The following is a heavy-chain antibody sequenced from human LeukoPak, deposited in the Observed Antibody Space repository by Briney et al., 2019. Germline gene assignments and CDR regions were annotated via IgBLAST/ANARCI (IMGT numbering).Heavy chain of an antibody. Sequence: KSSETLSLTCTVSGGSISSYYWSWIRQPPGKGLEWIGYIYYSGSTNYNPSLKSRVTISVDTSKNQFSLKLSSVTAADTAVYYCARTPLNYYDSSGYSNYFDYWGQGTLVTVSS. CDR3: ARTPLNYYDSSGYSNYFDY. V-gene: IGHV4-59*08. CDR1: GGSISSYY. CDR2: IYYSGST. D-gene: IGHD3-22*01. J-gene: IGHJ4*02.